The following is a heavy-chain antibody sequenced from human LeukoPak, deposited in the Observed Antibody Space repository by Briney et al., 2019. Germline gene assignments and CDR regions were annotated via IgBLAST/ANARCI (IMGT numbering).Heavy chain of an antibody. D-gene: IGHD6-13*01. V-gene: IGHV3-30-3*02. Sequence: SGGSLRLSCAASGFTFNNYAMHWVRQAPGKGLEWVALISYDGTNKYYADSVKGRFTISRDNSENTLYLQMNSLRAEDTAIYYCAKLFKAYSSTWIDYWGQGNLVTVSS. CDR2: ISYDGTNK. J-gene: IGHJ4*02. CDR3: AKLFKAYSSTWIDY. CDR1: GFTFNNYA.